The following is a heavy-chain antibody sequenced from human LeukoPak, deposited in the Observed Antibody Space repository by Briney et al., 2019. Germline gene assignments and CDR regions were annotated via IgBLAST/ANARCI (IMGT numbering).Heavy chain of an antibody. CDR3: ARIYCGGDCLDAAPLSDAFDI. V-gene: IGHV3-33*01. Sequence: PGGSLRLSCAASGFPLSSYAMHWVRQAPGKGLEWVAVIWYDGTKKYYGDSVKGRFTTSRDNSKNTLYLQMNSLRAEDTAVYYCARIYCGGDCLDAAPLSDAFDIWGQGTMVTVSS. CDR2: IWYDGTKK. J-gene: IGHJ3*02. CDR1: GFPLSSYA. D-gene: IGHD2-21*02.